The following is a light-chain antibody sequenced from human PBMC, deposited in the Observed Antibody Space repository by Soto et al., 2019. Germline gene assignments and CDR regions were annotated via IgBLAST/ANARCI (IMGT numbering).Light chain of an antibody. CDR2: GAS. CDR1: QDISNW. J-gene: IGKJ4*01. Sequence: DIPMTQSPSSVSASVGDRVTITCRASQDISNWLAWDQQKPVKAPKLLIYGASSCHYGVPSRFSGSGSATDFTLTISSLQPEDVATYYCQQATSFPTFGGGTRV. V-gene: IGKV1D-12*01. CDR3: QQATSFPT.